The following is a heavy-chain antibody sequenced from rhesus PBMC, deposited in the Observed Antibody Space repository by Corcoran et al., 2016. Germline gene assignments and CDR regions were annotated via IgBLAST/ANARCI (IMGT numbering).Heavy chain of an antibody. Sequence: QVQLQESGPGLVKPSETLSLTCAVSGGSISDDYYWSWIRQPPGKGLEWIGYIYGSGGGTNYNPSLKNRVTISIDTSKNQFSLKLSSVAAAYTAVYYCARDGYGYYFDYWGQGVLVTVSS. V-gene: IGHV4-106*01. CDR3: ARDGYGYYFDY. CDR2: IYGSGGGT. CDR1: GGSISDDYY. D-gene: IGHD3-9*01. J-gene: IGHJ4*01.